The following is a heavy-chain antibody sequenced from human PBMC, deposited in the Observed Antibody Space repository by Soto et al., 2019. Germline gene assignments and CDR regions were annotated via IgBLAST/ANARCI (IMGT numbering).Heavy chain of an antibody. CDR1: GFTVCSNY. CDR3: ARESTEGYCSGGSCVFPYYYYMDV. V-gene: IGHV3-66*01. J-gene: IGHJ6*03. D-gene: IGHD2-15*01. CDR2: IYSGGST. Sequence: PGGSLRLSCAASGFTVCSNYMSWVRQAPGKGLEWVSVIYSGGSTYYADSVKGRFTISRDNSKNTLYLQMNSLRAEDTAVYYCARESTEGYCSGGSCVFPYYYYMDVWGKGTTVTVSS.